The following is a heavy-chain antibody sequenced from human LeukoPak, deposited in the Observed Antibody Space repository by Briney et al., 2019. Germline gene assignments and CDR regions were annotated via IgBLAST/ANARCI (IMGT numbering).Heavy chain of an antibody. J-gene: IGHJ4*02. CDR2: IYYSGST. V-gene: IGHV4-59*01. Sequence: SETLSLTCTVSGGSISGYYWSWIRQPPGKGLEWIGYIYYSGSTNYNPSLKSRVTISVDTSKNQFSLKLSSVTAADTAVYYCASLGDTAMDIDYWGQGTLVTVSS. CDR3: ASLGDTAMDIDY. CDR1: GGSISGYY. D-gene: IGHD5-18*01.